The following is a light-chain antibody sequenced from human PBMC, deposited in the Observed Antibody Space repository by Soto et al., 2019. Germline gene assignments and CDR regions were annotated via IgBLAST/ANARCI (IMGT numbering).Light chain of an antibody. CDR3: AGWDGSLKGFV. CDR2: ENN. J-gene: IGLJ1*01. CDR1: RSNIGNNG. V-gene: IGLV1-36*01. Sequence: QSVLTQPPSVSEAPRQRVTISCSGSRSNIGNNGVNWYQHLPGKAPKLLIYENNHRPSGVPDRFSGSKSGTSASLVISGLQSEDEAEYFCAGWDGSLKGFVFGTGTKLTVL.